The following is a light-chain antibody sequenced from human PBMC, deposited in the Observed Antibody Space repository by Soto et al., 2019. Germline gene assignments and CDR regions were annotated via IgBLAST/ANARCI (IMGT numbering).Light chain of an antibody. V-gene: IGKV1-27*01. J-gene: IGKJ4*01. Sequence: DIQMTQSPSSLSASVGDRVTITCRASQGISNNLAWYQQKPGKVPKLLMYAASTLHSGVPSRFSGSGSGTDFTIPISSLQPEDVANYYCGNYNSAPPLTFGGGTKVEIK. CDR1: QGISNN. CDR2: AAS. CDR3: GNYNSAPPLT.